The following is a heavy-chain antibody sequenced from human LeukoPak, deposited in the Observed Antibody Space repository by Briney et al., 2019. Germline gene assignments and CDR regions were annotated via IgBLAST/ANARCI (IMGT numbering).Heavy chain of an antibody. CDR1: GYTFTSYG. D-gene: IGHD3-10*01. J-gene: IGHJ6*03. Sequence: ASVKVSCKASGYTFTSYGISWVRQAPGQGLEWMGWISAYNGNTNYAQKLQGRVTMTTDTSTSTAYMELRSLRSDDTAVYYCEREGITMVRGVIITDYYYYYMDVWGKGTTVTISS. CDR2: ISAYNGNT. V-gene: IGHV1-18*01. CDR3: EREGITMVRGVIITDYYYYYMDV.